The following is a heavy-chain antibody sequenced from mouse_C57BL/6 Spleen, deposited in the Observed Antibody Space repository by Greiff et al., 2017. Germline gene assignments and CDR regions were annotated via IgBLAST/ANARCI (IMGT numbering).Heavy chain of an antibody. V-gene: IGHV1-72*01. CDR1: GYTFTSYW. D-gene: IGHD2-5*01. J-gene: IGHJ3*01. CDR3: ARGGYSNPAWFAY. Sequence: QVQLQQPGAELVKPGASVKLSCKASGYTFTSYWMHWVKQRPGRGLVWIGRIDPNSGGTKYNEKFKSKATLTVDKPSSTAYMQLSSLTSEDSAVYYCARGGYSNPAWFAYWGQGTLVTVSA. CDR2: IDPNSGGT.